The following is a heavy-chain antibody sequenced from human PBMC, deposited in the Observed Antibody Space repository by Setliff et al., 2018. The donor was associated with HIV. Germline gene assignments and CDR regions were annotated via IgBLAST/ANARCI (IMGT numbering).Heavy chain of an antibody. Sequence: PSETLSLTCTVSGGPIRSPNWWSWVRQPPGKGLEWIGEINHSGSTNYNPSLKSRVTMSVDTSKNQFSRKLSSVTAADTAVYFCARPQLGGGGGSHFDYWGQGTLVTVSS. CDR1: GGPIRSPNW. CDR3: ARPQLGGGGGSHFDY. D-gene: IGHD1-1*01. V-gene: IGHV4-4*02. J-gene: IGHJ4*02. CDR2: INHSGST.